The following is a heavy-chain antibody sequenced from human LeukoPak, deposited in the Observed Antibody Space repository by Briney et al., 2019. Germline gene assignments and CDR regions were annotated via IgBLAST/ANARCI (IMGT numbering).Heavy chain of an antibody. CDR3: ARAGGSTVSHSDY. V-gene: IGHV3-21*01. D-gene: IGHD4-17*01. Sequence: GGSLRLSCAASGFTFSSYSMNWIRQAPGKGLEWVSSISSSTSYIYYADSVKGRYTISKDNAKNSLYLQMNSLRAEDTAVYYCARAGGSTVSHSDYWGQGTLVTVSS. CDR1: GFTFSSYS. J-gene: IGHJ4*02. CDR2: ISSSTSYI.